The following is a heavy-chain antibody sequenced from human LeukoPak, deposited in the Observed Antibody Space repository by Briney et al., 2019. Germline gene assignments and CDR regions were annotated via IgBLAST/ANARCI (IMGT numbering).Heavy chain of an antibody. Sequence: PGGSLRLSCAASGFPFSSYSINWVRQAPGKGLEWVSYISSSTSTTYYADSVKGRFTISRDNAKNSLYLQMNSLRAEDTAVYYCARARAGTYYPYYFDYWGQGTLVTVSS. V-gene: IGHV3-48*01. CDR3: ARARAGTYYPYYFDY. CDR2: ISSSTSTT. D-gene: IGHD1-26*01. J-gene: IGHJ4*02. CDR1: GFPFSSYS.